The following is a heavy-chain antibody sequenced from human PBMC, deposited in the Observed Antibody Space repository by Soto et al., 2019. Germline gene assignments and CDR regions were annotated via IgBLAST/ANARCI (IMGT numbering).Heavy chain of an antibody. CDR1: GGSISSYY. V-gene: IGHV4-59*01. Sequence: QVQLQESGPGLVKPSETLSLTYTVSGGSISSYYWSWIRQPPGKGLEWIGYIYYSGSTNYNPSLKSRVTISVDTSKNQFSLKLSSVTAADTAVYYCARTATYYDFWSGYRRGYYYYYMDVWGKGTTVTVSS. J-gene: IGHJ6*03. D-gene: IGHD3-3*01. CDR3: ARTATYYDFWSGYRRGYYYYYMDV. CDR2: IYYSGST.